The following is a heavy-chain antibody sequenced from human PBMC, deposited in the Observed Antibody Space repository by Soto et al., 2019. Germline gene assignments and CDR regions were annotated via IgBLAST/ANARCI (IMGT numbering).Heavy chain of an antibody. V-gene: IGHV3-43*01. CDR2: ISWDGDIT. CDR1: GFIFDDYT. J-gene: IGHJ4*02. Sequence: GGSLRLSCTASGFIFDDYTMHWVRQAPVKGLEWVSLISWDGDITYYADSVKGRFTISRDNSKNSLYLQMNSLRTEDTALYYCVKDYGYCSGSSCPLYDYWGQGTLVTVSS. CDR3: VKDYGYCSGSSCPLYDY. D-gene: IGHD2-15*01.